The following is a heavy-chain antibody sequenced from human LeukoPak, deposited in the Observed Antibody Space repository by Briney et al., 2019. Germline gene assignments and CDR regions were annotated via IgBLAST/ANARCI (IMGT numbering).Heavy chain of an antibody. D-gene: IGHD2-15*01. J-gene: IGHJ4*02. CDR3: ARDGRLSFDY. V-gene: IGHV4-38-2*02. CDR1: GYSISSGYY. Sequence: SETLSLTCTVSGYSISSGYYWGWIRQPPGKGLEWIGSIYHSGSTYYNPSLKSRVTISVDTSRNQFSLKLSSVTAADTAVYYCARDGRLSFDYWGQGTLVTVSS. CDR2: IYHSGST.